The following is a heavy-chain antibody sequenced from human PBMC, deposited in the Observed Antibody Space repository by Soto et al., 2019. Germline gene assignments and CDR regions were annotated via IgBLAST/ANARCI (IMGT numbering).Heavy chain of an antibody. CDR3: ASARLGGYNVFDY. J-gene: IGHJ4*02. CDR2: IYPGDSDT. D-gene: IGHD5-12*01. CDR1: GYSFTRYW. V-gene: IGHV5-51*01. Sequence: PWESLTISCTCSGYSFTRYWIGWVRQMPGKGLEWMGIIYPGDSDTRYSPSFQGQVTISADKSISTAYLQWSSLKASDTAMYYCASARLGGYNVFDYWGQGTLVTVSS.